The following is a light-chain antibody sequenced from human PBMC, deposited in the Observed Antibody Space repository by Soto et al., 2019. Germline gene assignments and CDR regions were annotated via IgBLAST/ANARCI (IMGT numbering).Light chain of an antibody. CDR3: CSYAGSSTYVV. CDR1: SSDIGSKY. Sequence: QSVLTQPPSASGTPGQRVTISCSGISSDIGSKYVHWYHHLPGTAPKLLICGNDQRPSGVPDRFSGSKSATSASLAISGLRSEDEADYYCCSYAGSSTYVVFGGGTKLTVL. V-gene: IGLV1-47*01. J-gene: IGLJ2*01. CDR2: GND.